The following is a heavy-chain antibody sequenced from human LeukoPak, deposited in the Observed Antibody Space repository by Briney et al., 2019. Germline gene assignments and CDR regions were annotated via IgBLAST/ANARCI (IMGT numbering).Heavy chain of an antibody. CDR3: ARGLAIRYFDWLPDGGEYYFDY. Sequence: EASVKVSCKASGYTFTSYDINWVRQATGQGLEWMGWMNPNSGNTGYAQKFQGRVTMTRNTSISTAYMELSSLRSEDTAVYYCARGLAIRYFDWLPDGGEYYFDYWGQGTLVTVSS. D-gene: IGHD3-9*01. J-gene: IGHJ4*02. V-gene: IGHV1-8*02. CDR1: GYTFTSYD. CDR2: MNPNSGNT.